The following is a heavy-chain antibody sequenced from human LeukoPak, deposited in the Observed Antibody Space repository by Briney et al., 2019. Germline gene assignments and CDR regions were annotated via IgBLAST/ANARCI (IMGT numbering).Heavy chain of an antibody. CDR2: IYYPGRA. J-gene: IGHJ5*02. CDR1: GDSIKSYY. D-gene: IGHD5-18*01. CDR3: ARHRGYTYGRTFDL. Sequence: SETLSLTCTVFGDSIKSYYWSWIRQPPGKGLEWIAYIYYPGRASYNPSLTSRVSISVDTSKNQFSLNLTSVTAADTAVYYCARHRGYTYGRTFDLWGQETLVTVSS. V-gene: IGHV4-59*08.